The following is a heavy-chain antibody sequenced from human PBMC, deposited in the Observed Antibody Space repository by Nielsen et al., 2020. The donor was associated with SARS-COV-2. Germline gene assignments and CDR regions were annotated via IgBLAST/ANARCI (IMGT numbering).Heavy chain of an antibody. J-gene: IGHJ4*02. D-gene: IGHD3-10*01. Sequence: SETLSLTCTVSGGSISSGGYYWSWIRQHPGKGLEWIGYIYYSGSTYYNPSLKSRVTISVDTSKSQFSLKLSSVTAADTAVYYCARVSVVRGLYWGQGTLVTVSS. CDR1: GGSISSGGYY. CDR2: IYYSGST. V-gene: IGHV4-31*03. CDR3: ARVSVVRGLY.